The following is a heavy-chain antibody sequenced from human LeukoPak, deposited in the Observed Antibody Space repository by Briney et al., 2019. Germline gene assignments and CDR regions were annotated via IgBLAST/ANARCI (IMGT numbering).Heavy chain of an antibody. Sequence: ASVKVSCKASGHTFTSYDINWVRQATGQGLEWMGWMNPNSGNTGYAQKFQGRVTITRNTSISTAYMELSSLRSEDTAVYYCARVYSSGWYTGYYMDVWGKGTTVTVSS. V-gene: IGHV1-8*03. J-gene: IGHJ6*03. D-gene: IGHD6-19*01. CDR2: MNPNSGNT. CDR1: GHTFTSYD. CDR3: ARVYSSGWYTGYYMDV.